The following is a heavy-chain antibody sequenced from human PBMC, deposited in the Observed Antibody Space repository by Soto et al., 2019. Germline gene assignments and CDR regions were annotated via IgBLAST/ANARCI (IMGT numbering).Heavy chain of an antibody. V-gene: IGHV1-24*01. D-gene: IGHD1-7*01. CDR2: FDREDGET. CDR3: ATGYVGRQVELRRVMWFDP. CDR1: GYSLTELS. J-gene: IGHJ5*02. Sequence: ASVKVSCKVSGYSLTELSMHWVRQAPGKGPEWMGGFDREDGETIYAQKFQGRVTMTEDTSTDTVYMELSSLRSEDTALYYCATGYVGRQVELRRVMWFDPWGQGTLVTVSS.